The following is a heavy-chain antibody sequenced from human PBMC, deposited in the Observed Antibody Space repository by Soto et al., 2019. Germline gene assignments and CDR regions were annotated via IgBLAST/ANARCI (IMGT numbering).Heavy chain of an antibody. J-gene: IGHJ3*02. Sequence: SETLSLTCTVSGSPISSGGYYWSWIRQHPGKGLEWIGYIYYSGSTYYNPSLKSRVTISVDTSKNQFSLKLSSVTAADTAVYYCARDHYYDSSGYPRVMGAFDIWGQGTMVTVSS. D-gene: IGHD3-22*01. CDR3: ARDHYYDSSGYPRVMGAFDI. CDR1: GSPISSGGYY. V-gene: IGHV4-31*03. CDR2: IYYSGST.